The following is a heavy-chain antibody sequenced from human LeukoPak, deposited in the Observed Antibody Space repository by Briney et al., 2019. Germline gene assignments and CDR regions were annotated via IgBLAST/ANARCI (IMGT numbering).Heavy chain of an antibody. CDR3: ARDVYGDYDWFDP. D-gene: IGHD4-17*01. CDR2: INPNSGGT. V-gene: IGHV1-2*02. Sequence: ASVKVSCKASGYTFTGYYMHWVRQAPGQGLEWMGWINPNSGGTNYAQKFQGRVTMTRDTSISTAYMELSRLRSDDTAVYYCARDVYGDYDWFDPWGQGTLVTVSS. J-gene: IGHJ5*02. CDR1: GYTFTGYY.